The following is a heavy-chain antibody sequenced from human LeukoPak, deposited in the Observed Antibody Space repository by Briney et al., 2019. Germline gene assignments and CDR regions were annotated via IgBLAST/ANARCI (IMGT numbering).Heavy chain of an antibody. CDR2: IKSKTDGGTT. V-gene: IGHV3-15*01. CDR3: TTNGAGGMGWRYYFDY. Sequence: PGGSLRLSCAASGFTFDDYAMHWVRQAPGKGLEWVGRIKSKTDGGTTDYAAPVKGRFTISRDDSKNTLYLQMNSLKTEDTAVYYCTTNGAGGMGWRYYFDYWGQGTLVTVSS. CDR1: GFTFDDYA. J-gene: IGHJ4*02. D-gene: IGHD3-3*01.